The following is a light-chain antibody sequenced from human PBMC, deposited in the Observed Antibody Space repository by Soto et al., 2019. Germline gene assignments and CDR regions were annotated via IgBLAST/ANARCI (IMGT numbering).Light chain of an antibody. V-gene: IGKV3-11*01. CDR1: QSISSY. CDR2: DAS. J-gene: IGKJ4*01. Sequence: LLTQSPATLSVSPGQRVTLSCRASQSISSYLAWYQQRPGQPSRLLIYDASNRATGIPARFSGGGSGNDFTLPIGGLEPEDFALYFRQQRNNWPSIFGGGTKVE. CDR3: QQRNNWPSI.